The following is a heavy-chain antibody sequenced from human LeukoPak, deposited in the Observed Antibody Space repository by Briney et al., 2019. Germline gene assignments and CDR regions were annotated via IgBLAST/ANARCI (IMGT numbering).Heavy chain of an antibody. D-gene: IGHD3-10*01. CDR1: GGTFSSYA. CDR2: IIPIFGTA. CDR3: ARADYYGSGSDLGAFDI. V-gene: IGHV1-69*13. J-gene: IGHJ3*02. Sequence: SVKVSCKASGGTFSSYAIGWVRQAPGQGREWMGGIIPIFGTANYAQKFQGRGTITADESTSTAYMELSSLRSEDTAVYYCARADYYGSGSDLGAFDIWGQGTMVTVSS.